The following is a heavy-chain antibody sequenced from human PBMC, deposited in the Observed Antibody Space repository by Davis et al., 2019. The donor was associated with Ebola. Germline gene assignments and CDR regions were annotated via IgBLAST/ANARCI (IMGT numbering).Heavy chain of an antibody. CDR2: IYYSGST. Sequence: PSETLSLTCTVSGGSISSGGYYWSWIRQHPGKGLEWIGYIYYSGSTYYNPSLKSRVTISVDTSKNQFSLKLSSVTAADTAVYYCARVLGRDIYSYYYGMDVWGQGTTVTVSS. V-gene: IGHV4-31*03. D-gene: IGHD2-15*01. J-gene: IGHJ6*02. CDR1: GGSISSGGYY. CDR3: ARVLGRDIYSYYYGMDV.